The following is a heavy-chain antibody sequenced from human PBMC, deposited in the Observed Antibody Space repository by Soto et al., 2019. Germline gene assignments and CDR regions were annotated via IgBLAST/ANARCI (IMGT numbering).Heavy chain of an antibody. V-gene: IGHV3-23*04. Sequence: EMQLVESGGGLVQAGGSLRLSCAASGFTVSSYALNWVRQAPGKGLEWVSGISASTYYADSVKGRFTSARDTSKNTLYLQMNSLRAEDTAIYFCAIRMYSTRWYYLDYWGQGTLVTVSS. D-gene: IGHD6-13*01. CDR1: GFTVSSYA. J-gene: IGHJ4*02. CDR2: ISAST. CDR3: AIRMYSTRWYYLDY.